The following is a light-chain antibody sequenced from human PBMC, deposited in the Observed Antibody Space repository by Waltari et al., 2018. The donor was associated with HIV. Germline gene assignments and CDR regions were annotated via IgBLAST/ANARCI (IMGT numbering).Light chain of an antibody. J-gene: IGLJ1*01. CDR1: SVGSYNY. CDR3: GSYTDSNKFLYV. Sequence: QSALTQPPSASGSPGQSVAISCTGTSVGSYNYVSWYQQHPGKAPKLLIYDVNKRPSGVPDRFSGSKSGNTASLTVTGLQADDEADYYCGSYTDSNKFLYVFGSGTKVTVL. CDR2: DVN. V-gene: IGLV2-8*01.